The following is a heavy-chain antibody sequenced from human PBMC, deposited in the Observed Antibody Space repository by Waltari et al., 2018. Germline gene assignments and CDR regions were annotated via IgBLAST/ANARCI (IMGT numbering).Heavy chain of an antibody. J-gene: IGHJ1*01. D-gene: IGHD3-22*01. CDR3: AGGDDSSGYYYQH. CDR1: AVTFSSHR. Sequence: EVQLVDSGGGLVQPGGSLRLSCAASAVTFSSHRMNWIRQAPGKGLEWVSYISSSGSTIYYADSVRGRFTISRDNAENSLFLQKNSLRAEDTAVYYCAGGDDSSGYYYQHWGQGTLVTVSS. CDR2: ISSSGSTI. V-gene: IGHV3-48*01.